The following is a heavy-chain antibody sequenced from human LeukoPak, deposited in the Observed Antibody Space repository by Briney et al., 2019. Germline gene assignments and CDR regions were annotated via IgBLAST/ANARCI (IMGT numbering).Heavy chain of an antibody. CDR2: IKSKTDGGTT. CDR3: TTGNVVVTAYTY. V-gene: IGHV3-15*01. J-gene: IGHJ4*02. D-gene: IGHD2-21*02. Sequence: GGSLRLSCAASGFTFSNAWMSWVRQAPGKGLEWVGRIKSKTDGGTTDYAAPVKGRFTISRDDSKNTLYLQMNSLKTEDTAVYYCTTGNVVVTAYTYWGQGTLVTVSS. CDR1: GFTFSNAW.